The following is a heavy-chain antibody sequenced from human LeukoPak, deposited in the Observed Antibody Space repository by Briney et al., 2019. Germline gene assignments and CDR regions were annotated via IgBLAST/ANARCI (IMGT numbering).Heavy chain of an antibody. D-gene: IGHD3-22*01. V-gene: IGHV1-18*01. CDR3: ARGPHYYDSSGYSFDY. Sequence: ASVKVSRKASGYTFTSYGISWVRQAPGQGLEWMGWISAYNGNTNYAQKLQGRVTMTTDTSTSTAYMELRSLRSDDTAVYYCARGPHYYDSSGYSFDYWGQGTLVTVSS. CDR2: ISAYNGNT. CDR1: GYTFTSYG. J-gene: IGHJ4*02.